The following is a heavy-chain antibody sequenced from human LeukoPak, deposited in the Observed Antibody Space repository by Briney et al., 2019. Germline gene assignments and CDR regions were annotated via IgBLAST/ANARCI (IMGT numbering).Heavy chain of an antibody. Sequence: ASVKVSGKASGYTFTSYDINWVRQATGQGLEWMGWMNPNSGNTGYAQKFQGRVTMTRNTSISTAYMELSSLRSEDTAVYYCARSVAGAYYYYYGMDVWGQGTTVTVSS. CDR2: MNPNSGNT. CDR3: ARSVAGAYYYYYGMDV. D-gene: IGHD2-15*01. V-gene: IGHV1-8*01. CDR1: GYTFTSYD. J-gene: IGHJ6*02.